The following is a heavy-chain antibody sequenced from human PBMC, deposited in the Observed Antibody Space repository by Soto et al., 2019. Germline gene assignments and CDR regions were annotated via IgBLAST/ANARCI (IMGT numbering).Heavy chain of an antibody. CDR3: AREGGTIVRGVIINAFDI. CDR1: GYTFTSYA. V-gene: IGHV1-3*01. Sequence: GASVKVSCKASGYTFTSYAMHWVRQAPGQRLEWMGWINAGNGNTKYSQKFQGRVTITRDTSASTAYMELSSLRSEDTAVYYCAREGGTIVRGVIINAFDIWGQGTMVTVS. D-gene: IGHD3-10*01. J-gene: IGHJ3*02. CDR2: INAGNGNT.